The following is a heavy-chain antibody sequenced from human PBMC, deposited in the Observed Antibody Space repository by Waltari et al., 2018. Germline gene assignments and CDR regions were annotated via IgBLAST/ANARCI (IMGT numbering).Heavy chain of an antibody. CDR3: ARGLGEYLGGPFDP. D-gene: IGHD1-26*01. V-gene: IGHV1-69*05. Sequence: QVQLVQSGAEVKKPGSSVKVSCKASGGTFSSYAISWVRQAPGQGLEWMGGIIPIVGTANDAQKFKGRVTITTDESTSTAYMELSSLRSEDTAVYYCARGLGEYLGGPFDPWGQGTLVTVSS. CDR2: IIPIVGTA. J-gene: IGHJ5*02. CDR1: GGTFSSYA.